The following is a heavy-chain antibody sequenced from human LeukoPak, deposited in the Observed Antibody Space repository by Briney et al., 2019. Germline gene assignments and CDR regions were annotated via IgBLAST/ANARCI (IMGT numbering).Heavy chain of an antibody. CDR1: GASISSNSYY. CDR2: IYYSGST. J-gene: IGHJ6*03. D-gene: IGHD4-11*01. CDR3: ARVATVPPSYYYYMDV. Sequence: SETLTLTCTVSGASISSNSYYWGWIRQPPGRGLEWLGSIYYSGSTYYNPSLKSRVTISVDTSKNQFSLWVNSVSAADTAVYYCARVATVPPSYYYYMDVWGKGTTVTVSS. V-gene: IGHV4-39*07.